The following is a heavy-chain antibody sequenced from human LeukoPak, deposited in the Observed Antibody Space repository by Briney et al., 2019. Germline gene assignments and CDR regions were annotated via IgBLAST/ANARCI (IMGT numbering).Heavy chain of an antibody. J-gene: IGHJ4*02. CDR1: GVSITTYY. D-gene: IGHD3-10*01. Sequence: PSETLSLTCKVSGVSITTYYWSWIRQSPGKGLEWIGYISHTGTTDHNPSLKSRVTFSVDTSMNEFSLKLTSVTAADTAVYYCAREANYYGSGSYFEGTFDYWGQGSLVTVSS. CDR3: AREANYYGSGSYFEGTFDY. CDR2: ISHTGTT. V-gene: IGHV4-59*13.